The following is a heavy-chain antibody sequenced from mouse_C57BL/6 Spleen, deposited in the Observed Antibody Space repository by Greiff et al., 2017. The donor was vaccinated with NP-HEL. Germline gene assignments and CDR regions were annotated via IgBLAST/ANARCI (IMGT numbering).Heavy chain of an antibody. Sequence: QVQLQQPGAELVKPGASVKLSCKASGYTFTSYWMQWVKQRPGQGLEWIGEIDPSDSYTNYNQKFKGKATLTVDTSSSTAYMQLSSLTSEDSAVYYCARSYYGSYYFDYWGQGTTLTVSS. CDR3: ARSYYGSYYFDY. CDR1: GYTFTSYW. CDR2: IDPSDSYT. D-gene: IGHD1-1*01. V-gene: IGHV1-50*01. J-gene: IGHJ2*01.